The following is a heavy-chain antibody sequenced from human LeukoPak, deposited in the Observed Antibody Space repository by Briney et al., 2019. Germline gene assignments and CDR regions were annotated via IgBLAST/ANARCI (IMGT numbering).Heavy chain of an antibody. D-gene: IGHD3-10*01. J-gene: IGHJ4*02. CDR2: ISYDGSNK. CDR1: GFTFSSYA. V-gene: IGHV3-30-3*01. CDR3: AKDPPGVPRETQY. Sequence: PGRSLRLSCEASGFTFSSYAMHWVRQAPGKGLDWVASISYDGSNKYYADSVKGRFTISRDNSKNTLSLQMNSLRADDTAVYYCAKDPPGVPRETQYWGQGTLVTVSS.